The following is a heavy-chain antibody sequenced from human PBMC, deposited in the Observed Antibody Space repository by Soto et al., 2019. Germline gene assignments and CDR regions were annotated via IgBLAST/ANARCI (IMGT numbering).Heavy chain of an antibody. V-gene: IGHV3-11*01. CDR1: GFTFSDYY. J-gene: IGHJ4*02. CDR2: ISSSDTII. Sequence: PGGSLRLSCAASGFTFSDYYMSWIRQAPGKGLEWVSYISSSDTIISYADSVKGRFTISRDNAKNSLYLQMNSLRAEDTAVYYCARDLRYYDSSGYFDYWGQGTLVTVSS. CDR3: ARDLRYYDSSGYFDY. D-gene: IGHD3-22*01.